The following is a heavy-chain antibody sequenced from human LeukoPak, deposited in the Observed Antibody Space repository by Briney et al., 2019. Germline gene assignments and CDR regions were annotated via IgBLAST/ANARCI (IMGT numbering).Heavy chain of an antibody. J-gene: IGHJ4*02. CDR3: AREVAGPLDY. D-gene: IGHD2-15*01. V-gene: IGHV4-39*07. Sequence: SETLSLTCSVSGGSISVSDNFWGWIRQPPGKGLEWIGTIYYSGSTYYNPSLKSRVTISVDTSKNQFSLKLSSVTAADTAVYYCAREVAGPLDYWGQGTLVTVSS. CDR1: GGSISVSDNF. CDR2: IYYSGST.